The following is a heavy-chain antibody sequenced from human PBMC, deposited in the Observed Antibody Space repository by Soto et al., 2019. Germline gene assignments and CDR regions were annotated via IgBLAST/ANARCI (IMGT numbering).Heavy chain of an antibody. CDR3: ARARSVSYYGMDV. D-gene: IGHD3-22*01. V-gene: IGHV3-53*02. J-gene: IGHJ6*02. Sequence: EVQLVETGGGLIQPGGSLRLSCAASGFTVSSNYMSWVRQAPGKGLEWVSVIYSGGSTYYADSVKGRFTNSRDNSKNTLYLQMNSLRAEDTAVYYCARARSVSYYGMDVWGQGTTVTVSS. CDR1: GFTVSSNY. CDR2: IYSGGST.